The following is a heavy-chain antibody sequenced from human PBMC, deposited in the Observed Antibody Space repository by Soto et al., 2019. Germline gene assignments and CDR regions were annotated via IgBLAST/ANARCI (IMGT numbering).Heavy chain of an antibody. CDR2: IYHSGST. Sequence: PSETLSLTCAVSSGSISSSNWWSWVRQPPGKGLEWIGEIYHSGSTNYNPSLKSRVTISVDKSKNSLYLQMNSLRAEDTAVYYCARERNNWGIPYYFDYWGQGTLVTVSS. J-gene: IGHJ4*02. D-gene: IGHD7-27*01. V-gene: IGHV4-4*02. CDR3: ARERNNWGIPYYFDY. CDR1: SGSISSSNW.